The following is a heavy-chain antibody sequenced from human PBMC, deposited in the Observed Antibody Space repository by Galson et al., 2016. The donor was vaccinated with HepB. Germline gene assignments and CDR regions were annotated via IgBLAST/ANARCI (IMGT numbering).Heavy chain of an antibody. CDR1: GFTFSNYG. CDR3: ARDSFGEHMDV. Sequence: SLRLSCAASGFTFSNYGLHWVRQAPGKGLEWVALMWHDGSNQYYADSVKGRFTISRDNSKNTLYLQMNSLRAEDTAIYYCARDSFGEHMDVWGQGTTVTVSS. V-gene: IGHV3-33*01. CDR2: MWHDGSNQ. J-gene: IGHJ6*02. D-gene: IGHD3-3*01.